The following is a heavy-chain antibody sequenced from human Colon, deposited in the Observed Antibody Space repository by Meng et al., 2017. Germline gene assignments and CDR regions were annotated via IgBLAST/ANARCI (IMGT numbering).Heavy chain of an antibody. V-gene: IGHV7-4-1*02. J-gene: IGHJ5*02. D-gene: IGHD2-8*01. CDR3: ALWLGQCSKAVCNTPPVYDR. CDR2: INTNTGNP. Sequence: QVQLVQSGSVLKRPGASVKVSCKASGYTFTTYALSWLRQAPGQGLEWMGWINTNTGNPAYAQGFTGRFVFSLDTSVSTAYLQISSLTAEDTAVYYCALWLGQCSKAVCNTPPVYDRWGQGTLVTVSS. CDR1: GYTFTTYA.